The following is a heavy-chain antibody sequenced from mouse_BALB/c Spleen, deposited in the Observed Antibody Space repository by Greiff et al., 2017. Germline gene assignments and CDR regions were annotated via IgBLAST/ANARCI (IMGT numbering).Heavy chain of an antibody. D-gene: IGHD2-2*01. J-gene: IGHJ4*01. CDR2: IYPGSGNT. V-gene: IGHV1-77*01. CDR1: GYTFTDYY. Sequence: VQLQESRAELARPGASVKLSCKASGYTFTDYYINWVKQRTGQGLEWIGEIYPGSGNTYYNEKFKGKATLTADKSSSTAYMQLSSLTSEDSAVYFCAGHGYDDWDGAMDYWGQGTSVTVSS. CDR3: AGHGYDDWDGAMDY.